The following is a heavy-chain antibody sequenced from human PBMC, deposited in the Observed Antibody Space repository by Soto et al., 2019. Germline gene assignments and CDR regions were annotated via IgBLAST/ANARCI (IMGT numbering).Heavy chain of an antibody. CDR3: AKFSKGAFDI. V-gene: IGHV3-30*18. CDR2: ISYDGSNK. CDR1: GFTFSSYG. Sequence: QVQLVESGGGVVQPGRSLRLSCAASGFTFSSYGMHWVRQAPGKGLEWVAVISYDGSNKYYADSVKGRFTISRVNSKNTLYLQMNSLRAEDTAVYYCAKFSKGAFDIWGQGTMVTVSS. J-gene: IGHJ3*02.